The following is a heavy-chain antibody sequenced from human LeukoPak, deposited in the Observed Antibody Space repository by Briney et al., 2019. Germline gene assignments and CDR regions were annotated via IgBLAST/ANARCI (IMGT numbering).Heavy chain of an antibody. Sequence: GGSLRLSCAASGFTFSNYGMHWVRQAPGKGLEWVAVIWYDGSNKYYADSVKGRFTVSRDNFKNVLYLQMNSLRAEDTAVYYCARCIYSTHDSLDYWGRGTLVTVSS. D-gene: IGHD5-12*01. V-gene: IGHV3-33*01. CDR2: IWYDGSNK. J-gene: IGHJ4*02. CDR3: ARCIYSTHDSLDY. CDR1: GFTFSNYG.